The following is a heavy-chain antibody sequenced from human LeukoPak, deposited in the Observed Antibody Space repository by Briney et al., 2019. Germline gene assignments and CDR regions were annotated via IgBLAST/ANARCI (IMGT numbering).Heavy chain of an antibody. CDR3: ARVGGMTTINNAAFDI. Sequence: SETLSLTCTVSGVSISNYYWSWIRQPPGKGLEWIGYIYHSGSTNYNPSLKSRVTISIDKSKKQFSLKLISVTAADTAIYYCARVGGMTTINNAAFDIWGQGTMVTVSS. CDR2: IYHSGST. V-gene: IGHV4-59*01. D-gene: IGHD5-24*01. CDR1: GVSISNYY. J-gene: IGHJ3*02.